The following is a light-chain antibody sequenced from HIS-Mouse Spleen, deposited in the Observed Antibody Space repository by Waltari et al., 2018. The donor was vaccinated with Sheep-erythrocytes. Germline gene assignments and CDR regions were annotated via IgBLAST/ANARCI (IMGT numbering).Light chain of an antibody. V-gene: IGKV2-28*01. J-gene: IGKJ1*01. CDR2: LGS. CDR1: QSLLNSNGYNY. Sequence: DIVMTQSPLSLPVTPVGPACISCRPRQSLLNSNGYNYLDWYLQKPGQSPQLLIYLGSNRASGVPDRFSGSGSGTDFTLNISRVEAEDVGVYYCMQALQTPWTFGQGTKVEI. CDR3: MQALQTPWT.